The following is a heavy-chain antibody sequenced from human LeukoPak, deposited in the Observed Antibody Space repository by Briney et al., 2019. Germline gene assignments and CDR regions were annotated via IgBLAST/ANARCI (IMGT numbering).Heavy chain of an antibody. CDR3: ASGTTDIVVVPATLRNYYFDY. V-gene: IGHV1-8*03. J-gene: IGHJ4*02. Sequence: ASVKVSCKASGYTFTSYGISWVRQATGQGLEWMGWMNPNSGNTGYAQKFQGRVTITADKSTSTAYMELSSLRSEDTAVYYCASGTTDIVVVPATLRNYYFDYWGQGTLVTVSS. CDR1: GYTFTSYG. D-gene: IGHD2-2*01. CDR2: MNPNSGNT.